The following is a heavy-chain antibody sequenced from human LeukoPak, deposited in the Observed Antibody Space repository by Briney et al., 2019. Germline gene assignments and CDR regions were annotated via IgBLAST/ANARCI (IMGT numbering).Heavy chain of an antibody. CDR3: ARENSGSYREFDY. Sequence: SETLSLTCTVSGGSISSYYWTWIRQPAGKGLEWIGRIYPSGNTNYNPSLKSRVTMSVDTSKNQFSLKLSSVTAADTAVYYCARENSGSYREFDYWGQGTLVTVSS. V-gene: IGHV4-4*07. CDR2: IYPSGNT. J-gene: IGHJ4*02. D-gene: IGHD1-26*01. CDR1: GGSISSYY.